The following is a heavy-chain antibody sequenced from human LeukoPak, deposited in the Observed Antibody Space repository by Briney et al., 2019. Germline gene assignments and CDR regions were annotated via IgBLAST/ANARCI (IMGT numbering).Heavy chain of an antibody. CDR1: GFSFR. D-gene: IGHD4-17*01. CDR2: IKEDGSDK. V-gene: IGHV3-7*01. J-gene: IGHJ4*02. CDR3: ARDTYGPYDY. Sequence: GGSLRLSCSASGFSFRMSWVRQAQGKGLEWVANIKEDGSDKYYVTSVKGRFTISRDTAKNSLYLQMNSLRAEDTAVYYCARDTYGPYDYWGQGTLVTVSS.